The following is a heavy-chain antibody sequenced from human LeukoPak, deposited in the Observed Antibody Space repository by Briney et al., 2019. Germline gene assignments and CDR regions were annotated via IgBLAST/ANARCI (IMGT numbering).Heavy chain of an antibody. D-gene: IGHD6-6*01. Sequence: GESLKISCKGSGYSFTSYWIGWGRQMPGKGLEWMGSIYPGDSDTRYSPSFQGQVTISADKSISTAYLQWSSLKASDTAMYYCARSRDRGIAARPYDYWGQGTLVTVSS. CDR2: IYPGDSDT. CDR3: ARSRDRGIAARPYDY. V-gene: IGHV5-51*01. CDR1: GYSFTSYW. J-gene: IGHJ4*02.